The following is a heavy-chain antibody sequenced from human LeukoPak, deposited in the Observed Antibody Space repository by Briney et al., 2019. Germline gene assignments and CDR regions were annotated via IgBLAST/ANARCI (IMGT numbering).Heavy chain of an antibody. CDR1: GYTFTGYY. Sequence: ASVKVSCKASGYTFTGYYMHWVRQAPGQGLEWMGWINPNSGGTNYAQKLQGRVTMTRDTSISTAYMELSRLRSDDTAVYYCASSPAAMSPLDYWGQGTLVTVSS. D-gene: IGHD2-2*01. CDR3: ASSPAAMSPLDY. J-gene: IGHJ4*02. CDR2: INPNSGGT. V-gene: IGHV1-2*02.